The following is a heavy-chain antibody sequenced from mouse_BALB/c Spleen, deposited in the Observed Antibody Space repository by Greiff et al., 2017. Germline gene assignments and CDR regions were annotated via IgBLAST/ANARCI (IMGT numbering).Heavy chain of an antibody. J-gene: IGHJ4*01. D-gene: IGHD1-1*01. CDR2: IWAGGST. CDR1: GFSLTSYG. Sequence: QVQLQQSGPGLVAPSQSLSITCTVSGFSLTSYGVHWVRQPPGKGLEWLGVIWAGGSTNYNSALMSRLSISKDNSKSQVFLKMNSLQTDDTAMYYCAREGNYYGSSYVNYAMDYWGQGTSVTVSS. V-gene: IGHV2-9*02. CDR3: AREGNYYGSSYVNYAMDY.